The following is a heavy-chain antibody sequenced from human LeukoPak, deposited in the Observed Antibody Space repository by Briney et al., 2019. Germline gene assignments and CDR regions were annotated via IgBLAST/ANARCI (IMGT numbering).Heavy chain of an antibody. CDR3: AKDSSGWNYYFDY. J-gene: IGHJ4*02. Sequence: GGSLRLSCAASGFTFSSYAMSWVRQAPGEGLEWVSAISGSGGSTYYADSVKGRFTISRDNSKSTLYLQMNSLRAEDTAVYYCAKDSSGWNYYFDYWGQGTLVTVSS. D-gene: IGHD6-19*01. V-gene: IGHV3-23*01. CDR1: GFTFSSYA. CDR2: ISGSGGST.